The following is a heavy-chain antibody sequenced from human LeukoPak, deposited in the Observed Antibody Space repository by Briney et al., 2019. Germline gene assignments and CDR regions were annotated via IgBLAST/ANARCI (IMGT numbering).Heavy chain of an antibody. CDR3: AKARGATVNDPVDT. D-gene: IGHD1-1*01. V-gene: IGHV3-23*01. CDR2: FGGAGRAFT. Sequence: GGPLRLSCAASGFTFSAFATTWVRQAPGKGLEWVSSFGGAGRAFTHHSDSVKGRFTISRDDSKNTLYLQMSSLRAEDTAVYHCAKARGATVNDPVDTWGQGTLVTVSS. J-gene: IGHJ5*02. CDR1: GFTFSAFA.